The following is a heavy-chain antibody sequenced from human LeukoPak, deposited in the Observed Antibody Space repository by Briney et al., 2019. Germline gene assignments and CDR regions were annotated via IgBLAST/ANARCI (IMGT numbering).Heavy chain of an antibody. Sequence: SQTLSLTCTVSGGSISSGSYYWSWIRQPAGKGLEWIVRIYTSGSTNYNPSLKSRVTISVDTSKNQFSLKLSSVSAADTAVYYCARVGTYLFDPWGQGTLVTVSS. D-gene: IGHD3-10*01. CDR3: ARVGTYLFDP. V-gene: IGHV4-61*02. CDR2: IYTSGST. CDR1: GGSISSGSYY. J-gene: IGHJ5*02.